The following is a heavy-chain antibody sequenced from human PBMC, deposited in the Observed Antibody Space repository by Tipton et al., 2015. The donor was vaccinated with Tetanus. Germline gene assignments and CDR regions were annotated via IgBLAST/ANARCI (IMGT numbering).Heavy chain of an antibody. D-gene: IGHD3-3*01. CDR3: ARANYDFPKKGPFDS. V-gene: IGHV4-30-4*01. CDR1: GGSFRSGDHY. Sequence: TLSLTCTVSGGSFRSGDHYWSWIRQPPGKGLEWIGYIYYSGNSDYNPSLKSRVTLSVDASNNQFSLKLNSVTAADTAVYYCARANYDFPKKGPFDSWGQGTLVIVSS. CDR2: IYYSGNS. J-gene: IGHJ4*02.